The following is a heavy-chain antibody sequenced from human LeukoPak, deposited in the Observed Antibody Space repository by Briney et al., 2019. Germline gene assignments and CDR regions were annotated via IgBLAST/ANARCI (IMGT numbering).Heavy chain of an antibody. Sequence: ASVKVSCKVSGYTLTELSMHWVRQAPGKGLEWMGGCDPEDGETIYAQKFQGRVTMTEDTSTDTAYMELSSLRSEDTAVYYCATYHPDTAMLAGMDVWGKGTTVTVSS. CDR1: GYTLTELS. D-gene: IGHD5-18*01. V-gene: IGHV1-24*01. J-gene: IGHJ6*04. CDR3: ATYHPDTAMLAGMDV. CDR2: CDPEDGET.